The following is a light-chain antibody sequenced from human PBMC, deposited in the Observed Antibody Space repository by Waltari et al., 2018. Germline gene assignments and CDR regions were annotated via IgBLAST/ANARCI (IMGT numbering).Light chain of an antibody. CDR1: QNVNHF. CDR2: DAS. CDR3: QQRSDWLT. V-gene: IGKV3-11*01. Sequence: EIVLTPSPATLSLSPGERATLSCRASQNVNHFLNWYQQKPGQAPRLLIYDASNGPTGVPDRFSGSGAGTDFTLTISRLDPEDFGVYYCQQRSDWLTFGGGTKVEI. J-gene: IGKJ4*01.